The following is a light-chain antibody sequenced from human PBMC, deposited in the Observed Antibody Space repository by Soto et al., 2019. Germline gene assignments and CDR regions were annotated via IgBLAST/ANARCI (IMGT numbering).Light chain of an antibody. V-gene: IGKV3-15*01. Sequence: EIVMTQSPATLSVSPGERVTLSCRASQSVFSSLAWYQQKPGQAPRLLIYGAATRATGIPARFSGSGSGTEFTLTISSLQSEDFAVYYCQHYNSYSEAFGQGTKVELK. CDR2: GAA. CDR3: QHYNSYSEA. J-gene: IGKJ1*01. CDR1: QSVFSS.